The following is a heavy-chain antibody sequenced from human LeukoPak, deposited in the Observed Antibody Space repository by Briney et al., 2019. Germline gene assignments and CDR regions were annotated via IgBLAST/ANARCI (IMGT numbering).Heavy chain of an antibody. D-gene: IGHD3-22*01. J-gene: IGHJ4*02. Sequence: GGSLRLSCAASGFTVSSNYMSWVRQAPGKGLEWVSVIYSGGSRYYADSVKGRFTISRDNSKNTLYLQMNSLRAEDTAVYYCAGLPAYYYDTSGFYFDYWGQGTLVTVSS. CDR2: IYSGGSR. CDR1: GFTVSSNY. CDR3: AGLPAYYYDTSGFYFDY. V-gene: IGHV3-66*04.